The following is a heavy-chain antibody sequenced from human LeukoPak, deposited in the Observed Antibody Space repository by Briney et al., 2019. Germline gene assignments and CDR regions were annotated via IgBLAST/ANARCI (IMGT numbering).Heavy chain of an antibody. CDR1: GGSFSGYY. CDR2: INHSGST. V-gene: IGHV4-34*01. CDR3: ARGRLVRGVIALTPSPYFDY. J-gene: IGHJ4*02. D-gene: IGHD3-10*01. Sequence: SETLSLTCAVYGGSFSGYYWSWIRQPPGKGLEWIGEINHSGSTNYNPSLKSRVTISVDTSKNQFSLKLSSVTAADTAVYYCARGRLVRGVIALTPSPYFDYWGQGTLVTVSS.